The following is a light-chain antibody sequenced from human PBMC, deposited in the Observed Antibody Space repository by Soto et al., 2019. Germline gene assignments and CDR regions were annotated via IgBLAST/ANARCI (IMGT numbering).Light chain of an antibody. Sequence: QSALTQPPSVSAAPGQKVTLSCSRTSSIGNNYISWYQQLPGTAPKLLIYENNKRPSGIPDRFSGSKSGTSATLGITGLQTGDEAVYYCGSWDDSLNVGAFGGGTKVTVL. J-gene: IGLJ2*01. CDR2: ENN. V-gene: IGLV1-51*01. CDR3: GSWDDSLNVGA. CDR1: SSIGNNY.